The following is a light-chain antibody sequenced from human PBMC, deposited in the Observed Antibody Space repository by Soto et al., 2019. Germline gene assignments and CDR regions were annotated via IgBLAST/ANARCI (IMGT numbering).Light chain of an antibody. CDR1: QYINTR. Sequence: EIVLKQPPATLSSFPGDRVTLSCRASQYINTRLAWYQHRPGQAPRLLIYQTSLRAAGIPARFSASGSGTDFTLTISDVQPEDFALYYCHQRQSWPRTFGQGTKVDI. V-gene: IGKV3-11*01. J-gene: IGKJ1*01. CDR2: QTS. CDR3: HQRQSWPRT.